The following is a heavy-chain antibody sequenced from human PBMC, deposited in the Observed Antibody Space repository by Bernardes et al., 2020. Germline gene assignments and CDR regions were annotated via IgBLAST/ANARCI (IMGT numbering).Heavy chain of an antibody. CDR3: AAPRVTTIDY. V-gene: IGHV4-39*01. CDR1: GGSISSSSYY. Sequence: SESLSLTCTVSGGSISSSSYYWGWIRQPPGKGLEWNGSIYYSGSTYYNPSLKSRVTISVDTSKNQFSLKLSPVTAADTAVYYCAAPRVTTIDYWGQGTLVTVSS. J-gene: IGHJ4*02. CDR2: IYYSGST. D-gene: IGHD4-17*01.